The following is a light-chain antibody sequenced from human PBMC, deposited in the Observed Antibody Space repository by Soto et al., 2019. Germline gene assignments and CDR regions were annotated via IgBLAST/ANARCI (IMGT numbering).Light chain of an antibody. Sequence: QSALTQPASVSGSPGQSITISCTGTSSDVGAYNYVSWFQQHPGKAPRLIIYDVSNRPSRVSNRFSGSKSGNTASLTISGLQAEDEADDYCSSYTTSTTGVFGGGTKLTVL. J-gene: IGLJ3*02. CDR1: SSDVGAYNY. CDR2: DVS. CDR3: SSYTTSTTGV. V-gene: IGLV2-14*01.